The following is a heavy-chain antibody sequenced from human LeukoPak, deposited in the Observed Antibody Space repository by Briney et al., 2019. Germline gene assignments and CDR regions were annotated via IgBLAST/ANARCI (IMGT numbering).Heavy chain of an antibody. CDR3: AKDDRKDYGLGGLGY. V-gene: IGHV3-23*01. D-gene: IGHD3-3*01. CDR1: GFTFSRYE. CDR2: TSGSGGNT. J-gene: IGHJ4*02. Sequence: GGSLRLSCAASGFTFSRYEMNWVRQAPGKGLEWVSTTSGSGGNTYYADSVRGRFTISRDYSKNTLYLQMNSLRDEDTAIYYCAKDDRKDYGLGGLGYWGQGTLVTVSS.